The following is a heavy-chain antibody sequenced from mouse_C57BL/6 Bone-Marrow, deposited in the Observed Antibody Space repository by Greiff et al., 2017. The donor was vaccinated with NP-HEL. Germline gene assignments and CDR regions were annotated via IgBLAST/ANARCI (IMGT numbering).Heavy chain of an antibody. Sequence: QVHVKQPGAELGRPGTSVKLSCKASGYTFTSYWMHWVKQRPGQGLEWIGVIDPSDSYTNYNQKFKGKATLTVDTSSSTAYMLLSSRTSEDYAVYYCARWVYGSSYDLDYWGQGTTLTVSS. J-gene: IGHJ2*01. D-gene: IGHD1-1*01. CDR2: IDPSDSYT. CDR1: GYTFTSYW. V-gene: IGHV1-59*01. CDR3: ARWVYGSSYDLDY.